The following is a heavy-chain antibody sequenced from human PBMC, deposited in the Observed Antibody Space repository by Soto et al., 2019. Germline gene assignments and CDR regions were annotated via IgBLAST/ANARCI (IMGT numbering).Heavy chain of an antibody. CDR1: GGTFSSYA. D-gene: IGHD7-27*01. Sequence: QVQLVQSGAEVKKPGSSVKVSCKASGGTFSSYAISWVRQAPGQGLEWMGGIIPSFGTENYAQKFQGRVTITADESTSTAYMELSSLRSEDTAVYYCAKGFRHNWGIGWGDYWGQGALVTASS. CDR2: IIPSFGTE. J-gene: IGHJ4*02. V-gene: IGHV1-69*01. CDR3: AKGFRHNWGIGWGDY.